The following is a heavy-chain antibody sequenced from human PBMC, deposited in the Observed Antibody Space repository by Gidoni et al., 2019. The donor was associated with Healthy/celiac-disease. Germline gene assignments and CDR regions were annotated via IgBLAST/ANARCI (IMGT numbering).Heavy chain of an antibody. J-gene: IGHJ3*02. D-gene: IGHD3-10*01. CDR3: AKDNGELGAFDI. CDR1: GFTFDDYA. V-gene: IGHV3-9*01. Sequence: EVQLVESGGGLVQPGRSLRLSCAASGFTFDDYAMHWVRQAPGQGLEWVSGISWNSGSIGYADSVKGRFTISRDNAKNSLYLQMNSLRAEDTALYYCAKDNGELGAFDIWGQGTMVTVSS. CDR2: ISWNSGSI.